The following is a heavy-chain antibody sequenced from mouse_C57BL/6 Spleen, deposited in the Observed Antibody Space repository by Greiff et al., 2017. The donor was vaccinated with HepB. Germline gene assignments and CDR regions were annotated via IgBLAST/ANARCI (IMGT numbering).Heavy chain of an antibody. CDR3: AREGNLYDGPFAY. V-gene: IGHV1-76*01. Sequence: QVQLQQSGAELVRPGASVKLSCKASGYTFTDYYINWVKQRPGQGLEWIARIYPGSGNTYYNEKFKGKATLTAEKSSSTAYMQLSSLTSEDSAVYFCAREGNLYDGPFAYWGQGTLVTVSA. CDR2: IYPGSGNT. D-gene: IGHD2-3*01. CDR1: GYTFTDYY. J-gene: IGHJ3*01.